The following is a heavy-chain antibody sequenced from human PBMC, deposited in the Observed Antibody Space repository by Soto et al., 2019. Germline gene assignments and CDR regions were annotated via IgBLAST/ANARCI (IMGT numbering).Heavy chain of an antibody. D-gene: IGHD1-1*01. CDR2: FLYSGST. Sequence: QVQLQESGPGLVKPSEPLSLTCTVSGDSVSSDSDYWNWIRQPPGKGLEWIGYFLYSGSTNYNPSLKSRVTFSVDTSKTQFSLKLRSVTAADTAVYYCARGRDAYKSGYWGQGTLVTVSS. CDR1: GDSVSSDSDY. V-gene: IGHV4-61*01. J-gene: IGHJ4*02. CDR3: ARGRDAYKSGY.